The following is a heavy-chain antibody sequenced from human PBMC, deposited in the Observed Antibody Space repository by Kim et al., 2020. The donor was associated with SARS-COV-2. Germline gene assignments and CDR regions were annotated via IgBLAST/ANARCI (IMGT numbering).Heavy chain of an antibody. CDR3: ARDTNPLLWFGELLNYGMDV. D-gene: IGHD3-10*01. CDR2: ISYDGSNK. CDR1: GFTFSSYA. Sequence: GGSLRLSCAASGFTFSSYAMHWVRQAPGKGLEWVAVISYDGSNKYYADSVKGRFTISRDNSKNTLYLQMNSLRAEDTAVYYCARDTNPLLWFGELLNYGMDVWGPGTTVTVSS. V-gene: IGHV3-30-3*01. J-gene: IGHJ6*02.